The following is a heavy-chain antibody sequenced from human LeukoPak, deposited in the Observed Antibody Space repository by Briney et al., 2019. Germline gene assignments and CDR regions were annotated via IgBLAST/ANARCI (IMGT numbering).Heavy chain of an antibody. Sequence: PGGSLRLSCTASGFSISDNFMGWMRQAPGKGLEWVSYISSRGDTIHYSDAVKGRFSISRDNSKRSLYLQMNRLRIDDTAVYYCARGGYGWTFNHWGQGTLVSVSS. J-gene: IGHJ5*02. CDR1: GFSISDNF. CDR2: ISSRGDTI. D-gene: IGHD5-18*01. CDR3: ARGGYGWTFNH. V-gene: IGHV3-11*01.